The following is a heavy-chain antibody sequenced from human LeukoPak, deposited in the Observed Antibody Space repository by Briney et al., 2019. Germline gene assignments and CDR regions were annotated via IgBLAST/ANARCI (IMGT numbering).Heavy chain of an antibody. CDR2: IYYSGST. Sequence: PSETLSLTCTVSGGSISSSSYYWGWIRQPPGKGLEWIGSIYYSGSTYYNPSLKSRVTISVDTSKNQFSLKLSSVTAADTAVYYCAGHGAYDIFHCWGQGTLVTVSS. CDR3: AGHGAYDIFHC. D-gene: IGHD3-9*01. J-gene: IGHJ4*02. CDR1: GGSISSSSYY. V-gene: IGHV4-39*01.